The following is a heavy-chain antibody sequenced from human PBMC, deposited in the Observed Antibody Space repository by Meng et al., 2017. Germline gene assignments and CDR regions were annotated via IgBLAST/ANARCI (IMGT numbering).Heavy chain of an antibody. CDR1: GYTFPSYA. J-gene: IGHJ4*02. D-gene: IGHD1-26*01. V-gene: IGHV7-4-1*02. CDR2: INTNTGNP. Sequence: QLPLAQSGSDLKKPGASVKVSRKASGYTFPSYAMHWVRQAPGQGLEWMGWINTNTGNPTYAQGFTGRFVFSLDTSVSTAYLQISSLKAEDTAVYYCARGGAASSFDYWGQGTLVTVSS. CDR3: ARGGAASSFDY.